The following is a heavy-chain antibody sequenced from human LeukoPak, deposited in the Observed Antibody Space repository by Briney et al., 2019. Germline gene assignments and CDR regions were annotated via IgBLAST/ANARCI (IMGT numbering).Heavy chain of an antibody. CDR1: GGSIRSSSYY. J-gene: IGHJ4*02. D-gene: IGHD1-26*01. CDR3: ARDSGSRADY. Sequence: SETLSLTCTASGGSIRSSSYYWGWIRQPPGKGLEWIGSIYYSGSTYYNPSLKSRVTISVDTSKNQFSLKLSSVTAADTAVYYCARDSGSRADYWGQGTLVTVSS. CDR2: IYYSGST. V-gene: IGHV4-39*07.